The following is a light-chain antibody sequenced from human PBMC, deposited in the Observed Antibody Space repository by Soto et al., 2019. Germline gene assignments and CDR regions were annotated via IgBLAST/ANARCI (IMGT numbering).Light chain of an antibody. V-gene: IGLV2-8*01. Sequence: QSVLTQPPSASGSPGQSVTISCTGTSSDVGAYNYVSWYQQHPGKAPKVIIYEVNQRPSGVPERFSGAKSGNTASLTVSGLQAEDEADYYCSSYAGAISKIFGGGTQLTVL. CDR3: SSYAGAISKI. J-gene: IGLJ2*01. CDR1: SSDVGAYNY. CDR2: EVN.